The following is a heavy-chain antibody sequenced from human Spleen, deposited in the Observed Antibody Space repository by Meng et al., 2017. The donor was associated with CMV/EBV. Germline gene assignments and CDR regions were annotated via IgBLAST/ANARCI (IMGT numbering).Heavy chain of an antibody. CDR2: ITAYNNNT. V-gene: IGHV1-18*01. CDR3: ARDPGRGLMEWLLGDF. D-gene: IGHD3-3*01. Sequence: ASVKVSCKTSGYTFTTYGISWVRQAPGQGLEWMAWITAYNNNTNYAKQFQGRVTVTTDTSTSTVHMELRNLRSDDTAVYYCARDPGRGLMEWLLGDFWGQGTLVTVSS. J-gene: IGHJ4*02. CDR1: GYTFTTYG.